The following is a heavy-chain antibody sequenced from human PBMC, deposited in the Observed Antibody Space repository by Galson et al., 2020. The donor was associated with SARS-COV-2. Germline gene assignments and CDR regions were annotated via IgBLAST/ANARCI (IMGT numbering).Heavy chain of an antibody. CDR2: ISYDGSNK. D-gene: IGHD1-26*01. J-gene: IGHJ5*02. V-gene: IGHV3-30-3*01. CDR1: GFTFSSSA. CDR3: AREGATPIELWVERWFDR. Sequence: TAGSLRLSCAASGFTFSSSAMHWVRHAPGTGLEWVAVISYDGSNKYYADSVKGRFTIARDNSKNTLYLQMNILGAEDTAVYYCAREGATPIELWVERWFDRGGQGTLVTVSS.